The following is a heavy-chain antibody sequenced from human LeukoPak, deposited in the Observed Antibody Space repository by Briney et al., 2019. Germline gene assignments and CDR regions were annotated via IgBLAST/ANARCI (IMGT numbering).Heavy chain of an antibody. V-gene: IGHV4-59*11. J-gene: IGHJ4*02. D-gene: IGHD3-10*01. CDR1: GGSISSHY. CDR3: ARDLFATGSFDY. CDR2: IYYSGST. Sequence: SETLSLTCTVSGGSISSHYWSWIRQPPGKGLEWIGYIYYSGSTNYTPSLKSRVTISVDTSKNQFSLKLSSVTAADTAVYYCARDLFATGSFDYWGQGTLVTVSS.